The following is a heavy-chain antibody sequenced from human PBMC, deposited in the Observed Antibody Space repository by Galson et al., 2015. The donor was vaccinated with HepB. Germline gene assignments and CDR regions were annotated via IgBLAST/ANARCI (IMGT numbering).Heavy chain of an antibody. D-gene: IGHD5-24*01. Sequence: SLRLSCAASGFGFSRFAMSWVRQAPGKGPEWVSGVRDNGGTFYADSVKGRFTISRDNSKNTVYLQMNSLRAEDTAIYYCAKEMAEVGKPFFDYWGQGTLVIVSS. V-gene: IGHV3-23*01. J-gene: IGHJ4*02. CDR2: VRDNGGT. CDR3: AKEMAEVGKPFFDY. CDR1: GFGFSRFA.